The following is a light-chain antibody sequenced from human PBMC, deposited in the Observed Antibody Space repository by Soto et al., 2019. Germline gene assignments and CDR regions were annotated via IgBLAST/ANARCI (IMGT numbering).Light chain of an antibody. CDR3: QQYTNTNNPWM. CDR1: QTISTW. J-gene: IGKJ2*01. CDR2: DAS. V-gene: IGKV1-5*01. Sequence: DIQVTQSPPTLSASVGDRVTITCRASQTISTWTAWYQQKPGKAPKLLVYDASTLQSGVASRFSGSGSGTEFTLIISGLQPDDSATYYCQQYTNTNNPWMLGQGTKVDI.